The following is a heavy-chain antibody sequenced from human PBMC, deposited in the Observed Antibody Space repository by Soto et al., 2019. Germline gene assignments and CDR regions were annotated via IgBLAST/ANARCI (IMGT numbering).Heavy chain of an antibody. CDR1: GFTFSSYA. J-gene: IGHJ4*02. D-gene: IGHD2-21*02. CDR2: ISGSGGST. V-gene: IGHV3-23*01. CDR3: ARRIVVVTATRYYFDY. Sequence: GGSLRLSCAASGFTFSSYAMSWVRQAPGKGLEWVSAISGSGGSTYYADSVKGRFTISRDNSKNTLYLQMNSLRAEDTAVYYCARRIVVVTATRYYFDYWGQGTLVTVSS.